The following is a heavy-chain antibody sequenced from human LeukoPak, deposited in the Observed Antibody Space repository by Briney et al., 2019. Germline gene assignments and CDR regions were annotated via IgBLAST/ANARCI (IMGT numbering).Heavy chain of an antibody. V-gene: IGHV3-74*01. D-gene: IGHD2-8*01. J-gene: IGHJ5*02. Sequence: PGGSLRLSCAASGFTFSAYWMHWDRQAPGKGLVWVSRIKGDGSGASYADSVKGRFTISRDNAKNTLYLEMNSLRGDDTAVYYCACTSRPIDAWGQGTLVTVSS. CDR3: ACTSRPIDA. CDR1: GFTFSAYW. CDR2: IKGDGSGA.